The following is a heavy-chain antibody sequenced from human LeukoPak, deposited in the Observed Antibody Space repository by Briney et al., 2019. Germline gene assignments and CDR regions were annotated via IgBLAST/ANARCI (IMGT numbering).Heavy chain of an antibody. CDR3: ARDPVATVTTAFDY. V-gene: IGHV3-74*01. J-gene: IGHJ4*02. CDR1: GFTFSSYW. D-gene: IGHD4-17*01. Sequence: GGSLRLSRAASGFTFSSYWMHWVRQAPGKGLVWVSRINSDGSSTSYADSVEGRFAISRDNAKNTLYLQMNSLRAEDTAVYYCARDPVATVTTAFDYWGQGAL. CDR2: INSDGSST.